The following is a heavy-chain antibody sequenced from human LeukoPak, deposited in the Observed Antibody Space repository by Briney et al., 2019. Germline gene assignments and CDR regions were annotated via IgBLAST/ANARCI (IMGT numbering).Heavy chain of an antibody. J-gene: IGHJ4*02. V-gene: IGHV3-30*02. CDR1: GFTFSSYG. CDR3: AKDLSRRMVRGVGLFDY. Sequence: GGSLRLSCAASGFTFSSYGMHWVRQAPGKGLEWVAFIRYDGSNKYYADSVKGRFTISRDNFKNTLYLQMNSLRAEDTAVYYCAKDLSRRMVRGVGLFDYWGQGTLVTVSS. D-gene: IGHD3-10*01. CDR2: IRYDGSNK.